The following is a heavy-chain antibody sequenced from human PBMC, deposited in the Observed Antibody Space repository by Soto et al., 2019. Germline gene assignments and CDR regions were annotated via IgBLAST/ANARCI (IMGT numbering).Heavy chain of an antibody. CDR1: GGYFSGHY. V-gene: IGHV4-34*01. CDR3: ARGRPSYHDFWRGGWFDP. D-gene: IGHD3-3*01. J-gene: IGHJ5*02. CDR2: INHSGST. Sequence: PSETLSLTSAVYGGYFSGHYWSWIRQPPGKGLEWIGEINHSGSTNYNPSLKSRVTISVDTSKNQFSLKLSSVTAADTAVYYCARGRPSYHDFWRGGWFDPRGQGTLVTVSS.